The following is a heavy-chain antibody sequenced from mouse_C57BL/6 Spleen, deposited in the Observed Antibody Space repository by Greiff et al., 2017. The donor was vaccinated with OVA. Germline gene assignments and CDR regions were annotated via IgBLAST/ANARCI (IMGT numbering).Heavy chain of an antibody. D-gene: IGHD2-2*01. J-gene: IGHJ2*01. Sequence: VQLQQSGAELVRPGASVKLSCTASGFNIKDDYMHWVKQRPEQGLEWIGWIDPENGDTEYASKVQGKATITADTSSNTAYLQLSSLTSEDTAVYYCTTGVTTGYYFDYWGQGTTLTVSS. CDR1: GFNIKDDY. V-gene: IGHV14-4*01. CDR2: IDPENGDT. CDR3: TTGVTTGYYFDY.